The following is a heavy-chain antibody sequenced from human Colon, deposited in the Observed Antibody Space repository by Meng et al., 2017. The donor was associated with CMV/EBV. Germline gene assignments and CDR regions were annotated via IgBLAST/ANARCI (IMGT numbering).Heavy chain of an antibody. CDR3: ASLKDYDGRGYYYFES. CDR2: VYLGGTI. D-gene: IGHD3-22*01. CDR1: GGSITNRNL. J-gene: IGHJ4*02. V-gene: IGHV4-4*02. Sequence: QWQLRYLGPSLVEPSGILSLTCTFSGGSITNRNLWILVRLPPGKGLEWIGEVYLGGTIHHHPSLQSRVTISLDKAKDHLSLKLASVTAADTAAYYCASLKDYDGRGYYYFESWGQGTLVTVSS.